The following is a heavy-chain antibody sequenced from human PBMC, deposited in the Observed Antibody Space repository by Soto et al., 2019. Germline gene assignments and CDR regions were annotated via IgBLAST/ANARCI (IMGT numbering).Heavy chain of an antibody. J-gene: IGHJ6*02. V-gene: IGHV1-69*12. CDR2: IIPIFCTA. CDR3: AREIIAAAGYYYGMDV. Sequence: QVQLVQSGAEVKKPGSSVKVSCKASGGTFSSYAISWVRQAPGQGLEWMGGIIPIFCTANYAQKFQGRVTITADEYTSTAYMELGSLRSEDTAVYYCAREIIAAAGYYYGMDVWGQGTTVTVSS. CDR1: GGTFSSYA. D-gene: IGHD6-13*01.